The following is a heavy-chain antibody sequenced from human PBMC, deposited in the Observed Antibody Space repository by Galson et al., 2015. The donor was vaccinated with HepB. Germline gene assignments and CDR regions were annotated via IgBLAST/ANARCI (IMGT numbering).Heavy chain of an antibody. V-gene: IGHV3-21*01. CDR3: AYLGYSSGWFSLKGTYYFDY. CDR2: ISSSSSYI. J-gene: IGHJ4*02. CDR1: GFTFSSYS. Sequence: SLRLSCAASGFTFSSYSMNWVRQAPGKGLEWVSSISSSSSYIYYADSVKGRFTISRDNAKNSLYLQMNSLRAEDTAVYYCAYLGYSSGWFSLKGTYYFDYWGQGTLVTVSS. D-gene: IGHD6-19*01.